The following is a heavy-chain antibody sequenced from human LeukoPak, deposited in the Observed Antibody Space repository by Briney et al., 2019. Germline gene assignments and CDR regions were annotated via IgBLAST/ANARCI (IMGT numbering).Heavy chain of an antibody. CDR1: GFTVSSYY. J-gene: IGHJ4*02. V-gene: IGHV3-66*01. D-gene: IGHD2-2*01. CDR2: VYSGGST. CDR3: ARGLNVVVPAAMNYFDY. Sequence: GGSLRLSCAASGFTVSSYYMSWVGQAPVKGLEWVSVVYSGGSTYYADSVKGRFTISRDNSKNMLYLQMNSLRAEDTAVYYCARGLNVVVPAAMNYFDYWGQGTLVTVSS.